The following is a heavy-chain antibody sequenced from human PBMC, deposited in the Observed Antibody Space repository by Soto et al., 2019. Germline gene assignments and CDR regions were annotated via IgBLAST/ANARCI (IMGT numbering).Heavy chain of an antibody. CDR1: GGSISSGDYY. Sequence: QVQLQESGPGLVKPSQTLSLTCTVSGGSISSGDYYWSWIRQPPGKGLEWIGYIYYSGSTYYNPSLKSRVTISVDTAKNQFSLKLSSVTAADTAVYYCARTYYYDSSGYGDAFDIWGQGTMVTVSS. J-gene: IGHJ3*02. CDR3: ARTYYYDSSGYGDAFDI. CDR2: IYYSGST. D-gene: IGHD3-22*01. V-gene: IGHV4-30-4*01.